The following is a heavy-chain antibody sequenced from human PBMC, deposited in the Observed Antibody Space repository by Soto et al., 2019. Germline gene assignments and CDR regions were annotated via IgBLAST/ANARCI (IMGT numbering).Heavy chain of an antibody. CDR2: IWYDGSNK. CDR3: ARENYYYGSGFDY. Sequence: QVQLVESGGGVVQPGRSLRLSCAASGFTFSSDGMHWVRQAPGKGLEWVAVIWYDGSNKYYADSVKGRFTISRDNSKNTLYLQMNSLRAEDTAVYYCARENYYYGSGFDYWGQGTLVTVSS. J-gene: IGHJ4*02. CDR1: GFTFSSDG. V-gene: IGHV3-33*01. D-gene: IGHD3-10*01.